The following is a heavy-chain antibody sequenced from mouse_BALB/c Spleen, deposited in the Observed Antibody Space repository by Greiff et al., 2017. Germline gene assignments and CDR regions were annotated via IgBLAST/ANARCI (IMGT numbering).Heavy chain of an antibody. J-gene: IGHJ2*01. CDR3: ARYGYFDY. D-gene: IGHD1-1*02. CDR1: GYTFTSYW. CDR2: INPSTGYT. V-gene: IGHV1-7*01. Sequence: VKLMESGAELAKPGASVKMSCKASGYTFTSYWMHWVKQRPGQGLEWIGYINPSTGYTEYNQKFKDKATLTADKSSSTAYMQLSSLTSEDSAVYYCARYGYFDYWGQGTTLTVSS.